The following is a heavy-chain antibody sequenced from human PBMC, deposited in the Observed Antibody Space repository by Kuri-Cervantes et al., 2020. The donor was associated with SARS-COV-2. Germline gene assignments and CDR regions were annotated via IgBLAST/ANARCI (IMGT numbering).Heavy chain of an antibody. V-gene: IGHV3-74*01. D-gene: IGHD1-1*01. CDR1: GFTFSSYA. Sequence: GGSLRLSCAASGFTFSSYAMHWVRQAPGKGLEWVSRINPDGSYTNNADSVKGRFTLSRDNAKNMLSLQMNSLRAEDTAVYYCVRDGDHWNFDYWGQGTLVTVSS. J-gene: IGHJ4*02. CDR3: VRDGDHWNFDY. CDR2: INPDGSYT.